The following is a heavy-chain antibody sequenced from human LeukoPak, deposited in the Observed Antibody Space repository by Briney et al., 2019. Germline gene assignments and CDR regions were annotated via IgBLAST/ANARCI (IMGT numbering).Heavy chain of an antibody. CDR2: ISAYNGNT. CDR3: ARETSAGRWLQSPPHSDY. CDR1: GYTFTSYG. V-gene: IGHV1-18*01. D-gene: IGHD5-24*01. J-gene: IGHJ4*02. Sequence: ASVKVSCKASGYTFTSYGISWVRQAPGQGLEWMGWISAYNGNTNYAQKLQGRVTMTTDTSTSTAYMELRSLRFDDTAVYYCARETSAGRWLQSPPHSDYWGQGTLVTVSS.